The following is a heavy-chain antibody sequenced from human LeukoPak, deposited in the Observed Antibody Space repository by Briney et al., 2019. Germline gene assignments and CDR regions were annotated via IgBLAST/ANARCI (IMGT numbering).Heavy chain of an antibody. CDR2: INSDGSST. D-gene: IGHD2-8*01. CDR1: GFTFSSYW. CDR3: ARDGVEAEYYLDY. V-gene: IGHV3-74*01. J-gene: IGHJ4*02. Sequence: GGSLRLSCAASGFTFSSYWMHWVRQALGQGLVRVSRINSDGSSTSYADSVKGRFTISRDNAKNTLYLQMNSLRAEDTAVYYCARDGVEAEYYLDYWGQGTLVTVSS.